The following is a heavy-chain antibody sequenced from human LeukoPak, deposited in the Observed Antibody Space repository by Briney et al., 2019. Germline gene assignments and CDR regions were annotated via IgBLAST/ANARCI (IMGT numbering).Heavy chain of an antibody. Sequence: PGGSLRLSCAASGFTFSSYGMHWVREAPGKGLEWVAGIWYDGSNKYYADSVKGRFTISRDNSENTLYLQMTSLRAEDTAVYYCARDGWYSSVFYYYYMDVWGKGTTVTVSS. J-gene: IGHJ6*03. CDR2: IWYDGSNK. CDR1: GFTFSSYG. D-gene: IGHD6-19*01. V-gene: IGHV3-33*01. CDR3: ARDGWYSSVFYYYYMDV.